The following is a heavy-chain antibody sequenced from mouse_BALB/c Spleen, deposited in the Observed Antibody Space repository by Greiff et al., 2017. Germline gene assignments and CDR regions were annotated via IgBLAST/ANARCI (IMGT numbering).Heavy chain of an antibody. CDR1: GFTFSNYW. J-gene: IGHJ3*01. Sequence: EVMLVESGGGLVQPGGSMKLSCVASGFTFSNYWMNWVRQSPEKGLEWVAEIRLKSNNYATHYAESVKGRFTISRDDSKSSVYLQMNNLRAEDTGIYYCTRGAYYGSSDWFAYWGQGTLVTVSA. D-gene: IGHD1-1*01. CDR3: TRGAYYGSSDWFAY. CDR2: IRLKSNNYAT. V-gene: IGHV6-6*02.